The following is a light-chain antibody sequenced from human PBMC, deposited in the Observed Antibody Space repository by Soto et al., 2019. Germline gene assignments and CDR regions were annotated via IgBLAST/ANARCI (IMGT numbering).Light chain of an antibody. CDR3: QQADRLPLT. CDR1: QGVSSW. Sequence: DIQMTQSPSSVSASVGDRVTITCRASQGVSSWLAWYQQKPGKTPSLLIYRASSLQSGVPSRFRASGSATDFTPTISSLQPEDFATYYCQQADRLPLTLAGGTNVDIK. CDR2: RAS. V-gene: IGKV1D-12*01. J-gene: IGKJ4*01.